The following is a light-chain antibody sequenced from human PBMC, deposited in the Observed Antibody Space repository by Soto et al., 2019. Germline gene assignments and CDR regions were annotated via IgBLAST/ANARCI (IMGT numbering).Light chain of an antibody. J-gene: IGKJ4*01. Sequence: EIVLTQSPGTLSLSPGERATLSCRASQSVSSSYLAWYQQRPGQAPGLLIYGASSRATGIPDRFSGSGSGTGFSLTISRLEPEDPAAYYCQQYDSSQLTFGGGSKVDIK. CDR2: GAS. V-gene: IGKV3-20*01. CDR1: QSVSSSY. CDR3: QQYDSSQLT.